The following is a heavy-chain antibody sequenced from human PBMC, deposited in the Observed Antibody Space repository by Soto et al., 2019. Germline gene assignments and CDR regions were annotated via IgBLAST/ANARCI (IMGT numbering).Heavy chain of an antibody. Sequence: GGSLRLSCAASGFTVSSNYMSWVRQAPGKGLEWVSVIYSGGSTYYADSVKGRFTISRQNSKNTLYLQMNSLRAEDTAVYYCARLDYYYYYMDVWGKGTTVTVSS. J-gene: IGHJ6*03. CDR2: IYSGGST. V-gene: IGHV3-53*04. CDR1: GFTVSSNY. CDR3: ARLDYYYYYMDV.